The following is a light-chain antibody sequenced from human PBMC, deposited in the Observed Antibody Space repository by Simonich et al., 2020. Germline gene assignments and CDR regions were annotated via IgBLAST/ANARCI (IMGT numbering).Light chain of an antibody. CDR1: QSVSSN. CDR2: GAS. CDR3: QQYNNWWT. Sequence: EIVMTQYPATLSVSQGERATLSCRASQSVSSNLAWHQQKPGQATRLIIYGASTRATVIPARFSGSRSGTEFTLTISSLQSEDFAVYYCQQYNNWWTFGQGTKVEIK. J-gene: IGKJ1*01. V-gene: IGKV3-15*01.